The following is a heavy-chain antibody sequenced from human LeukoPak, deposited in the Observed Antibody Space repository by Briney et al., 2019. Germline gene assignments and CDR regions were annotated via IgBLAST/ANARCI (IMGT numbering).Heavy chain of an antibody. D-gene: IGHD2-2*01. Sequence: APVKVSCKASGYTFTGFPIQWVRQAPGQGLEHMGWINPITGVTNFAQKFQGRVSMTRDTSINTAYMELSSLRSDDTAVYYCARDYCTSPTCPRVVSWLGHWGQGTLVTVSS. CDR2: INPITGVT. CDR1: GYTFTGFP. J-gene: IGHJ5*02. V-gene: IGHV1-2*02. CDR3: ARDYCTSPTCPRVVSWLGH.